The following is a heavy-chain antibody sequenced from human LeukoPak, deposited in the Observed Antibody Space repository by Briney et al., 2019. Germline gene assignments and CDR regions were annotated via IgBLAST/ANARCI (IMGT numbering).Heavy chain of an antibody. D-gene: IGHD3-10*01. CDR1: GFTFSSYS. V-gene: IGHV3-21*01. CDR2: ISSSSSSI. Sequence: GGSLRLSCAASGFTFSSYSMIWVRQAPGKGLEWVSYISSSSSSIYYADSMKGRITISRDNAKNSLYLQMNSLRAEDTAVYYCARERYYGSGAPKYGWWGQGTLVTVSS. CDR3: ARERYYGSGAPKYGW. J-gene: IGHJ4*02.